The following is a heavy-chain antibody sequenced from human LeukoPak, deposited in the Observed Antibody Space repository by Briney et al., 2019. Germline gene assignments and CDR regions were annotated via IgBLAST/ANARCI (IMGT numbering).Heavy chain of an antibody. CDR1: GFTFSISW. J-gene: IGHJ6*02. V-gene: IGHV3-74*01. CDR3: ARAIPGYYDMDV. D-gene: IGHD2-21*01. Sequence: GGSLRLSCAASGFTFSISWVHWVRQAPGKGPVWVSRINSDESITSYADSVKGRFTISRDNAKNTLYLQMNSLRAEDTAVYYCARAIPGYYDMDVWGQGTTVTVSS. CDR2: INSDESIT.